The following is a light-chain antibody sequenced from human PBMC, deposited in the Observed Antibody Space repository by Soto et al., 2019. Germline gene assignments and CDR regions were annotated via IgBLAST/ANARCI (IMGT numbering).Light chain of an antibody. V-gene: IGLV1-40*01. CDR3: QSYDSSLSGLDVV. J-gene: IGLJ2*01. CDR1: SSNIGAGYD. Sequence: QSVLTQPPSVSGAPGQRVTISCTGSSSNIGAGYDVHWYQQLPGTAPKLLIYGNSNRPSGVPDRFSGSKSGTSASLAITGLQAEDEADYYCQSYDSSLSGLDVVFGGGTKLTV. CDR2: GNS.